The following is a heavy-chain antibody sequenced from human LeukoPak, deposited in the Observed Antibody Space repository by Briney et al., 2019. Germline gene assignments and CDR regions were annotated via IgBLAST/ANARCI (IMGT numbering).Heavy chain of an antibody. CDR2: IHDSGST. CDR3: ARYGSGSYREFDS. D-gene: IGHD3-10*01. V-gene: IGHV4-59*01. CDR1: GGSISSYY. J-gene: IGHJ4*02. Sequence: SETLSLTCIVSGGSISSYYWTWIRQPPGKGLEWIGYIHDSGSTNYNPSLKSRVTISVDTSKNQFSLKLSSVTAADTAVYYCARYGSGSYREFDSWGQGTLVTVSS.